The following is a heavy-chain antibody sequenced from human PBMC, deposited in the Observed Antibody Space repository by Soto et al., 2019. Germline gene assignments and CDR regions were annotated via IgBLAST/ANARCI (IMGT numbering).Heavy chain of an antibody. CDR3: ARRLALRDGYTYFDY. Sequence: QLQLQESGPGLVKPSETLSLTCTVYGGSISSSSYYWGWIRQPPGKGLAWIGSIYYSGSTYYNPSLKSRVTISVDRSKNQFSLKLSSVTAADTSVYYCARRLALRDGYTYFDYWGQGTLVTVSS. CDR2: IYYSGST. CDR1: GGSISSSSYY. J-gene: IGHJ4*02. D-gene: IGHD5-12*01. V-gene: IGHV4-39*01.